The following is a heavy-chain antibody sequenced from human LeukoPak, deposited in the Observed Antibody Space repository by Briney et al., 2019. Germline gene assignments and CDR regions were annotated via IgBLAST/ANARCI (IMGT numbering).Heavy chain of an antibody. CDR2: INPSGGST. V-gene: IGHV1-46*01. D-gene: IGHD3-22*01. Sequence: ASVKVSCKASGYTFTSYYMHWVRQAPGQGLEWMGIINPSGGSTSYAQKFQGRVTMTRDMSTSTDYMELSSLRSEDTAVYYCARADYYDSSGYANWFDPWGQGTLVTVSS. J-gene: IGHJ5*02. CDR3: ARADYYDSSGYANWFDP. CDR1: GYTFTSYY.